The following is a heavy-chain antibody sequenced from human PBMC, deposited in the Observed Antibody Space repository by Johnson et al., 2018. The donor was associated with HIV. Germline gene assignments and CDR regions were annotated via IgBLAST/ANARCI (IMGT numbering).Heavy chain of an antibody. Sequence: VQLVESGGDLVQPGGSLRLSCVGSGIAFSTTWMPWVRQAPGKGLVGVSRINSDGRRTSYGDSVKGRCHISRVNAKNALYLQMDNLGAEDTAVYYCAKDSGYDFWSGYYTDDAFDIWGQGTMVTVSS. CDR2: INSDGRRT. CDR1: GIAFSTTW. D-gene: IGHD3-3*01. CDR3: AKDSGYDFWSGYYTDDAFDI. V-gene: IGHV3-74*01. J-gene: IGHJ3*02.